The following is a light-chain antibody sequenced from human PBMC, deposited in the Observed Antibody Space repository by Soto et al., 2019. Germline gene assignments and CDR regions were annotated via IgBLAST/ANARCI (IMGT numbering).Light chain of an antibody. J-gene: IGKJ1*01. CDR3: QQYGSSPRT. CDR1: QSVSSNY. V-gene: IGKV3-20*01. CDR2: GAS. Sequence: EIVLTQSPGTLSLSPGERATLSCRASQSVSSNYLAWYQQKPGQAPRLLIYGASSRAPGIPDRFSGSGSGTDFTLTISRLEPEDCAVYYCQQYGSSPRTFVQGTKVEIK.